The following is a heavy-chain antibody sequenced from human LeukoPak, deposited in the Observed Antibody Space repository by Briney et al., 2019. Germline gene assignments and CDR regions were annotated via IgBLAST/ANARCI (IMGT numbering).Heavy chain of an antibody. D-gene: IGHD2-2*01. CDR1: VYTFTGYY. Sequence: GASVKVSCKASVYTFTGYYMHWVRQAPGQGLEWMGWINPNSGGTNYAQKFQGRVTMTRDTSISTAYMELSRLRSDDTAVYYCARGDVVVPAATFDYWGQGTLVTVSS. V-gene: IGHV1-2*02. CDR2: INPNSGGT. J-gene: IGHJ4*02. CDR3: ARGDVVVPAATFDY.